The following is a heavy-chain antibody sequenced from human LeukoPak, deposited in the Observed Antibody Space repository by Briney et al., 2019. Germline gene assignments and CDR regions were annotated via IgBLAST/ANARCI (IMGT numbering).Heavy chain of an antibody. Sequence: GGSLRLSCAASGFTFSSYSMNWVRQAPGKGLEWVSYISSSSSTIYYADSVKGRFTISRDNAKNSLYLQMNSLRAEDTAVYYCARNDLWSGYLSYYFDYWGQGTLVTVSS. CDR2: ISSSSSTI. D-gene: IGHD3-3*01. CDR1: GFTFSSYS. CDR3: ARNDLWSGYLSYYFDY. J-gene: IGHJ4*02. V-gene: IGHV3-48*01.